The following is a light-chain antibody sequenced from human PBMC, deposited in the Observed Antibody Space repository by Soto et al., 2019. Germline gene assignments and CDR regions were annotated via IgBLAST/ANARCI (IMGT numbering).Light chain of an antibody. J-gene: IGLJ1*01. CDR1: SSDVGGYNY. Sequence: QSVLTQPASVSGSPGQSITISCTGTSSDVGGYNYVSWYQQHPGKGPKLMIYEVSNRPSGVSNRFSGSKSGNTATLTISGLQAEDEADYYCSSYTSNTTRVFGTGTKV. CDR2: EVS. V-gene: IGLV2-14*03. CDR3: SSYTSNTTRV.